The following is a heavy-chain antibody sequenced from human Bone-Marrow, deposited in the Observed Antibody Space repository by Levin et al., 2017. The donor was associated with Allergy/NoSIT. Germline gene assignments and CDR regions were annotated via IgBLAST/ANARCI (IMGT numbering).Heavy chain of an antibody. Sequence: ASVKVSCKASGYTFTVYYIHWVRQAPGQGLEWLGRINCDSGGTNYPQKFQGRVTMTRDTSISTAYMELSNLDSDDTAVYYCARVRDDYYELDIWGPGTMVTVSS. CDR3: ARVRDDYYELDI. CDR1: GYTFTVYY. CDR2: INCDSGGT. V-gene: IGHV1-2*06. J-gene: IGHJ3*02. D-gene: IGHD3-16*01.